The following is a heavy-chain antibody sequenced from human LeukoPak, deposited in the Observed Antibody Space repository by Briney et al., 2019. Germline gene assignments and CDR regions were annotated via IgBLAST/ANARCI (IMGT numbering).Heavy chain of an antibody. J-gene: IGHJ4*02. CDR2: ISGSGGST. Sequence: GGSLRLSCAASGFTFSNYAMSWVRQAPGKGLEWVSAISGSGGSTYYADSGKGRFTITRDNSKNTLYLQTNSLRAEDKAVYYCAKAMATTITYYFDYWGQGTLVTVSS. CDR3: AKAMATTITYYFDY. D-gene: IGHD5-24*01. CDR1: GFTFSNYA. V-gene: IGHV3-23*01.